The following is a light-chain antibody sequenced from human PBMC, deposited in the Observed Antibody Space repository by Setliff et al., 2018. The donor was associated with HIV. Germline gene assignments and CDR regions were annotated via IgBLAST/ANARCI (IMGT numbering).Light chain of an antibody. CDR3: QVWDSSSNQFV. CDR1: NIERRR. J-gene: IGLJ1*01. Sequence: SYELTQPPSVSVAPGKTATITCGGNNIERRRVHWYQQKPGQAPVVVVHDDSDRPSGIPERFSGSNSGNTATLTISRVEAGDEADYYCQVWDSSSNQFVFGSGTKATVL. CDR2: DDS. V-gene: IGLV3-21*03.